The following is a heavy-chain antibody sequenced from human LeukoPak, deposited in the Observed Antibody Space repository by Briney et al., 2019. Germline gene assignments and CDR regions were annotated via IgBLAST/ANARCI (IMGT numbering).Heavy chain of an antibody. CDR1: GFTLSSYA. J-gene: IGHJ5*02. CDR3: AKANTPTIAAAGTPSFDP. Sequence: GGSLRLSCPASGFTLSSYAMSWVRQAPGKGLERVSAISGSGGSTYYADSVKGRFTISRDNSKNTLYLQMNSLRAEDTAVYYCAKANTPTIAAAGTPSFDPWGQGTLVTVSS. V-gene: IGHV3-23*01. CDR2: ISGSGGST. D-gene: IGHD6-13*01.